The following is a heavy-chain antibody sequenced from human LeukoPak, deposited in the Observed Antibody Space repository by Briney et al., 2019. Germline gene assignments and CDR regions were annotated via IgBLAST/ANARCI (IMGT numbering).Heavy chain of an antibody. CDR2: IYYRGST. CDR3: ARDCSGGSCYSSDAFDI. V-gene: IGHV4-30-4*01. D-gene: IGHD2-15*01. Sequence: PSETLSLTCTVSGGSISSGDYYWSWIRQPPGKGLEWIGYIYYRGSTYYNPSLKSRVTISVDTSKNQFSLKLSSVTAADTAVYYCARDCSGGSCYSSDAFDIWGQGTMVTVSS. CDR1: GGSISSGDYY. J-gene: IGHJ3*02.